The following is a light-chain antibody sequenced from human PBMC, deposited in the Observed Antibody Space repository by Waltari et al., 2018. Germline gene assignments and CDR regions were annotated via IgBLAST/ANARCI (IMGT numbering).Light chain of an antibody. V-gene: IGKV3-20*01. J-gene: IGKJ1*01. CDR3: QNHERLPAT. Sequence: EIVLTQSPGTLSLSPGERATLSCRASQSIGKYLVWYQQKPGQAPRLLIYAASSRATGVPDRFSGSGSGTDFSLTISRLEPEDFAMYYCQNHERLPATFGQGTKVEIK. CDR1: QSIGKY. CDR2: AAS.